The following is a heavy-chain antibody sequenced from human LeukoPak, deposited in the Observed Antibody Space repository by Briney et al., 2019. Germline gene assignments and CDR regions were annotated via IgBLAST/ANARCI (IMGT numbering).Heavy chain of an antibody. CDR2: ISGSGGGT. J-gene: IGHJ4*02. CDR1: GFTFSSYA. V-gene: IGHV3-23*01. Sequence: GGSLRLSCAASGFTFSSYAVSWVRQAPGKGLEWVSAISGSGGGTYYADSVKGRFTITRDNSKNTLYLQMSSLSTEDTAVYYCAKTTTGYSSGRYPGWPVDYWGQGTLVSVSS. CDR3: AKTTTGYSSGRYPGWPVDY. D-gene: IGHD6-19*01.